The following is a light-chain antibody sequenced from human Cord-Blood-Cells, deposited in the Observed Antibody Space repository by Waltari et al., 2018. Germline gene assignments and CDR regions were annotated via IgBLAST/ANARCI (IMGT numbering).Light chain of an antibody. Sequence: QSALTQPATVSGSPGQPITISCPGTSSDVGSYNRFPWYQQHPGKAPKLRIYEGSKRPSGVSNRFSGSKSGNTASLTISGLQAEDEAYYYCCSYAGSSTWVFGGGTKLTVL. CDR3: CSYAGSSTWV. CDR1: SSDVGSYNR. V-gene: IGLV2-23*01. J-gene: IGLJ3*02. CDR2: EGS.